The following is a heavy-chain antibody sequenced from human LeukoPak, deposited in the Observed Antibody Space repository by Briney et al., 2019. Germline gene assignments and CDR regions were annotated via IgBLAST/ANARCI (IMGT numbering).Heavy chain of an antibody. V-gene: IGHV4-39*07. CDR1: GGSISSSSYY. D-gene: IGHD3-16*02. CDR2: IYYSGST. CDR3: ARDRIVSGDFY. Sequence: SETLSLTCTVSGGSISSSSYYWGWIRQPPGKGLEWIGSIYYSGSTYYNPSLKSRVNISVDTSKNQFSLKLSSVTAADTAVYYCARDRIVSGDFYWGQGTLVTVSS. J-gene: IGHJ4*02.